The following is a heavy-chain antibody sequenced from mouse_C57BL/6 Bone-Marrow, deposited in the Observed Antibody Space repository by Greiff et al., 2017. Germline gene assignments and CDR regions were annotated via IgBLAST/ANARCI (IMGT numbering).Heavy chain of an antibody. J-gene: IGHJ2*01. CDR3: AKEGDSSGSYFDY. Sequence: SGPVLVKPGASVKMSCKASGYTFTDYYMNWVKQSHGKSLEWIGVINPYNGGTSYNQKFKGKATLTVDKSSSTAYMELNSLTSEDSAVYYCAKEGDSSGSYFDYWGQGTTLTVSS. V-gene: IGHV1-19*01. D-gene: IGHD3-2*02. CDR2: INPYNGGT. CDR1: GYTFTDYY.